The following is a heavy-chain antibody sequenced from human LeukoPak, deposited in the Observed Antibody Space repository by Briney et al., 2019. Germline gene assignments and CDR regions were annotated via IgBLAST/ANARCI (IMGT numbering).Heavy chain of an antibody. CDR3: ARGYCSGGSCYSHSFSGFDP. Sequence: PSETLSLTCAVSGGSINSNNWWSWVRQPPGKGLEWIGEIYHSGSTNYNPSLKSRVTISVDKSKNQFSLKLSSVTAADTAVYYCARGYCSGGSCYSHSFSGFDPWGQGTLVTVSS. V-gene: IGHV4-4*02. CDR1: GGSINSNNW. D-gene: IGHD2-15*01. CDR2: IYHSGST. J-gene: IGHJ5*02.